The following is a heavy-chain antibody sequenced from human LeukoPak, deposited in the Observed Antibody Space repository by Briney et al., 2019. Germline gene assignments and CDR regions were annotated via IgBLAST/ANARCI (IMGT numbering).Heavy chain of an antibody. D-gene: IGHD6-19*01. CDR3: AKGDSSGWYGGDAFDI. CDR1: GFTFDDYA. CDR2: ISWNSGSI. V-gene: IGHV3-9*03. J-gene: IGHJ3*02. Sequence: GGSLRLSCAASGFTFDDYAMHWVRQAPGKGLEWGSGISWNSGSIGYADSVKGRFTISRDNAKNSLYLQMNSLRAEDMALYYCAKGDSSGWYGGDAFDIWGQGTMVTVSS.